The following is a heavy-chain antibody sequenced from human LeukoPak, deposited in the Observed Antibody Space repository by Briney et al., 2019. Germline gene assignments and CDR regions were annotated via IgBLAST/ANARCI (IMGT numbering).Heavy chain of an antibody. CDR3: ARDLRGGYYYDSSGVMNY. Sequence: ASVNVSCKASGYTFTSYGISWVRQAPGQGLEWMGWISAYNGNTNYAQKLQGRVTMTTDTSTSTAYMELRSLRSDDTAVYYCARDLRGGYYYDSSGVMNYWGQGTLVTVSS. CDR1: GYTFTSYG. J-gene: IGHJ4*02. CDR2: ISAYNGNT. V-gene: IGHV1-18*01. D-gene: IGHD3-22*01.